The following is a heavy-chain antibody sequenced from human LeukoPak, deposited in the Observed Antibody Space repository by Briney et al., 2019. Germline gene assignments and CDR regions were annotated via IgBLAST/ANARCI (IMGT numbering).Heavy chain of an antibody. CDR2: IKEDVRQK. CDR3: ARDGGGVFDP. Sequence: GGSLRLSCVASGFTFRAYWMTWVRQAPGKGLEWVANIKEDVRQKYYVDSVKGLFTISRDNAENSLYLQMNSVRVEDTAVYYCARDGGGVFDPWGQETLVTVSS. V-gene: IGHV3-7*01. J-gene: IGHJ5*02. CDR1: GFTFRAYW. D-gene: IGHD3-16*01.